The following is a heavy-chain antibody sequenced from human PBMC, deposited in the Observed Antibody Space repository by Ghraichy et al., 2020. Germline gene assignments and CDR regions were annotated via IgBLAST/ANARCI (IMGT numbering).Heavy chain of an antibody. J-gene: IGHJ2*01. D-gene: IGHD3-22*01. V-gene: IGHV3-23*01. CDR2: ISGSGDST. Sequence: GESLNISCGASGFTLRSYAMSWVRQAPGKGLEWVSGISGSGDSTHYADSVKGRFTISRDNSKNTLYLQMNSLRVEDTAVYYCAKDPGAYYDPGWYFDLWVRCTLVTVSS. CDR3: AKDPGAYYDPGWYFDL. CDR1: GFTLRSYA.